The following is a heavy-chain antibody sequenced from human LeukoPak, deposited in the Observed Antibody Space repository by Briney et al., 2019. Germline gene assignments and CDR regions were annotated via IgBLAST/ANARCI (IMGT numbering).Heavy chain of an antibody. D-gene: IGHD3-3*01. V-gene: IGHV4-34*01. CDR3: ARRATKPVLRFLVRNSGDAFDI. J-gene: IGHJ3*02. CDR2: INHSGST. Sequence: SETLSLTCAVYGGSFSGYYWSWIRQPPGKGLEWIGEINHSGSTNYNPSLKSRVTISVDTSKNQFSLKLSSVTAADTAVYYCARRATKPVLRFLVRNSGDAFDIWGQGTMVTVSS. CDR1: GGSFSGYY.